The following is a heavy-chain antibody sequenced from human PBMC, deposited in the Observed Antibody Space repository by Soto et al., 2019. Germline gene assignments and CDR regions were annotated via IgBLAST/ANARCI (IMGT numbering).Heavy chain of an antibody. CDR1: GGTFSSYA. D-gene: IGHD3-22*01. CDR2: IIPIFGTA. Sequence: SVKVSCKASGGTFSSYAISWVRQAPGQGLEWMGGIIPIFGTANYAQKFQGRVTITADESTSTAYMELSSLRSEDTAVYYCARDGADYYDSSGPSNWFDPWGQGTLVTVSS. CDR3: ARDGADYYDSSGPSNWFDP. V-gene: IGHV1-69*13. J-gene: IGHJ5*02.